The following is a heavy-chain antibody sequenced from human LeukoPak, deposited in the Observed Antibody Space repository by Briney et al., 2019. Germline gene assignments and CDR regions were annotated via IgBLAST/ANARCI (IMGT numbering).Heavy chain of an antibody. Sequence: SETLSLTCAVYGGSFSGYYWSWIRQPPGKGLEWIGEINHSGSTNYNPSLKSRVTISVDTSKNQFSLKLSSVTAADTAVYYCARLSWSGYPPLYYMDVWGKGTTVTVSS. CDR3: ARLSWSGYPPLYYMDV. J-gene: IGHJ6*03. CDR1: GGSFSGYY. V-gene: IGHV4-34*01. D-gene: IGHD3-3*01. CDR2: INHSGST.